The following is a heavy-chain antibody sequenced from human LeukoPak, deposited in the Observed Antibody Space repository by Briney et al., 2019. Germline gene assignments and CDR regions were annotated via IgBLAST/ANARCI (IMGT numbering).Heavy chain of an antibody. D-gene: IGHD6-13*01. Sequence: SETLSLTCTVSGGSISRSTNYWGWIRQPPGKGLEWIGSIYYSGSTYYNPSLKSRVTISVDTSKNQFSLKLSSVTAADTAVYYCARDQSIAAAGYDAFDIWGQGTMVTVSS. CDR3: ARDQSIAAAGYDAFDI. J-gene: IGHJ3*02. V-gene: IGHV4-39*07. CDR2: IYYSGST. CDR1: GGSISRSTNY.